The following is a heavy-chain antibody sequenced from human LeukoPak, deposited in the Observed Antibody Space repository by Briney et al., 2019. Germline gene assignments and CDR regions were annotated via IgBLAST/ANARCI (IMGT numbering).Heavy chain of an antibody. J-gene: IGHJ4*02. CDR2: IIPILGIA. CDR3: ARDNVTVTTPDY. CDR1: GGTFSIYA. D-gene: IGHD4-17*01. V-gene: IGHV1-69*04. Sequence: SSVKVSCKASGGTFSIYAISWVRQAPGQGLEWMGRIIPILGIANYAQKFQGRVTITADKSTSTAYMELSSLRSEDTAVYYCARDNVTVTTPDYWGQGTLVTVSS.